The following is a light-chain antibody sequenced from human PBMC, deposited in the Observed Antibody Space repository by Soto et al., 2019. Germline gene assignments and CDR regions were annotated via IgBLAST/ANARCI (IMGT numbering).Light chain of an antibody. CDR3: NSYTLSRTVV. Sequence: QSALTQPASASGSPGQSITLSCAGTSSDIGAHNFVSWYQHHPGKAPKLIIYEVTKWPSGVSTRFSGSKAGNTASLTISGLQAEDEADYYCNSYTLSRTVVFGGGTKVTVL. CDR1: SSDIGAHNF. J-gene: IGLJ2*01. CDR2: EVT. V-gene: IGLV2-14*01.